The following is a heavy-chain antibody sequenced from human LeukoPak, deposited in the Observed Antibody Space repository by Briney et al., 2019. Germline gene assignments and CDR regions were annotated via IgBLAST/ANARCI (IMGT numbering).Heavy chain of an antibody. CDR2: IRYDGSNK. J-gene: IGHJ5*02. D-gene: IGHD2-2*01. CDR3: AKDPVGYCSSTSCYHWFDP. CDR1: GFTFSSYG. V-gene: IGHV3-30*02. Sequence: GGSLRLSCAASGFTFSSYGMHWVRQAPGKGLEWVAFIRYDGSNKYYADSVKGRFTISRDNSKNTLYLQMNSLRAEDTAVYYCAKDPVGYCSSTSCYHWFDPWGQGTLVTVSS.